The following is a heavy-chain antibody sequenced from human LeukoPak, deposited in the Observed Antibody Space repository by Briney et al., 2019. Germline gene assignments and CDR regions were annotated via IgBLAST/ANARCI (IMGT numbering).Heavy chain of an antibody. CDR3: AATYSSGWNFDY. D-gene: IGHD6-19*01. J-gene: IGHJ4*02. Sequence: PGGSLRLSCATSGFTFTDYYMSWIRQAPGKGLEWVSYVSSSSRLIYYADSVKGRFTISRDNSKNTLYLQMNSLRAEDTAVYYCAATYSSGWNFDYWGQGTLVTVSS. V-gene: IGHV3-11*01. CDR2: VSSSSRLI. CDR1: GFTFTDYY.